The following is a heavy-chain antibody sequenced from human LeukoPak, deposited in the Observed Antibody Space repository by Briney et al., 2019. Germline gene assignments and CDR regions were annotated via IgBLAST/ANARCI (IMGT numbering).Heavy chain of an antibody. D-gene: IGHD1-26*01. Sequence: QSGGSLRFSCAASGFTFSGSTMRWVRQASGKGLEWVGRIRSKANNYATAYATSVKGRFTLSRDDSKNTAYLQMNSLKTEDTAVYYCIRGAASGSYYGFDVWGQGATVTVSS. CDR1: GFTFSGST. J-gene: IGHJ6*02. CDR2: IRSKANNYAT. CDR3: IRGAASGSYYGFDV. V-gene: IGHV3-73*01.